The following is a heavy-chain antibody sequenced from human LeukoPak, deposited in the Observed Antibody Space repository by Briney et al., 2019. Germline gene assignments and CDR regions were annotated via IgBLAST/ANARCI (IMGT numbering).Heavy chain of an antibody. J-gene: IGHJ4*02. Sequence: ASVKVSCKASGYTFTGYYMHWVRQAPGQGLEWMGRINPNSGGTNYAQKFQGRVTMTRDTSISTAYMELSRLRSEDTAVYYCARDLYGGKTNYFDYWGQGTLVTVSS. CDR1: GYTFTGYY. V-gene: IGHV1-2*06. D-gene: IGHD4-23*01. CDR3: ARDLYGGKTNYFDY. CDR2: INPNSGGT.